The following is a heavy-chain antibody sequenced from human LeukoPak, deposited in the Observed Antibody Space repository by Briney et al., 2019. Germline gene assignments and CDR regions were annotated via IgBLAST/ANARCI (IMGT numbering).Heavy chain of an antibody. J-gene: IGHJ6*03. D-gene: IGHD3-22*01. CDR2: IGGSDGRT. V-gene: IGHV3-23*01. CDR1: GFTFSTYA. CDR3: AKDSSSYDWGYMDV. Sequence: GGSLRLSCAASGFTFSTYAMSWVRQAPGKGLEWVSLIGGSDGRTRYADSVKGRFTISRDNSKNTLYLERNSLRAEDTAVYYCAKDSSSYDWGYMDVWGKGTTVTISS.